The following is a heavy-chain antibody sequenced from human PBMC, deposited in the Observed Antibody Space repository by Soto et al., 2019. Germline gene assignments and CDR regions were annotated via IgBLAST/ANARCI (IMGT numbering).Heavy chain of an antibody. V-gene: IGHV3-7*01. CDR2: IKQDGSEE. Sequence: EVQLVESGGGLVQPGGSLRLSCVDSGFTFSSYWMSWVRQAPVKGLEWVGNIKQDGSEENYVDSVKGRFTISRDNAKNSIYLQMNSLRAGDTAVYYCARIAASGRGWDVWGQGTTVVVSS. J-gene: IGHJ6*02. CDR1: GFTFSSYW. CDR3: ARIAASGRGWDV. D-gene: IGHD6-13*01.